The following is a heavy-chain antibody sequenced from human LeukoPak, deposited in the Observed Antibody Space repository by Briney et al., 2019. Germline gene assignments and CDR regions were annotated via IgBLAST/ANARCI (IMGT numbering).Heavy chain of an antibody. D-gene: IGHD4-23*01. CDR2: ISHSGST. J-gene: IGHJ4*02. CDR1: GFTFSNYGM. CDR3: ARGGDGGYSLGY. V-gene: IGHV4-4*01. Sequence: GSLRLSCAASGFTFSNYGMSWVRQPPGKGLEWIGEISHSGSTNYNPSLKTRGTISADKSKNQFSLKLSAVTAADTAVYFCARGGDGGYSLGYWGQGTLVIVSS.